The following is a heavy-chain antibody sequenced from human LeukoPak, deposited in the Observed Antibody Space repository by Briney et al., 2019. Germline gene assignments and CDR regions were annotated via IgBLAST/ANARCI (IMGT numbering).Heavy chain of an antibody. V-gene: IGHV3-30*02. Sequence: PGGSLRLSCAASGFTFSSSGMHWVRQAPGKGLEWVAFIRYDGNNKYYADSVKGRFTISRDNAKNSLYLQMDSLRAEDTAVYYCAELGITMIGGVWGKGTTVTISS. CDR3: AELGITMIGGV. J-gene: IGHJ6*04. CDR2: IRYDGNNK. CDR1: GFTFSSSG. D-gene: IGHD3-10*02.